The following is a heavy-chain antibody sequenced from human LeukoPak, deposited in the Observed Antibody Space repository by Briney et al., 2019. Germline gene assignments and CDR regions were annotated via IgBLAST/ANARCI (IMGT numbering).Heavy chain of an antibody. D-gene: IGHD3-10*01. J-gene: IGHJ6*02. CDR1: GYTFTGYY. CDR2: INPNSGGT. CDR3: ARVDYYGSGSWYGMDV. Sequence: ASVKVSFKASGYTFTGYYMHWVRQAPGQGLEWMGWINPNSGGTNYAQKFQGRVTMTRDTSISTAYMELSRLRSDDTAVYYCARVDYYGSGSWYGMDVWGQGTTVTVSS. V-gene: IGHV1-2*02.